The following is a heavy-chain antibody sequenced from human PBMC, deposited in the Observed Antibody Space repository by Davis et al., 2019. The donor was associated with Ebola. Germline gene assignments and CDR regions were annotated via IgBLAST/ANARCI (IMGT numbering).Heavy chain of an antibody. Sequence: GESLKISCAASGFTFSSYSMNWVRQAPGKGLEWVSSISSSSSYIYYADSVKGRFTISRDNAKNSLYLQMNSLRAEDTAVYYCAREGGYCSSTSCYYYWGQGTLVTVSS. V-gene: IGHV3-21*01. J-gene: IGHJ4*02. CDR1: GFTFSSYS. CDR3: AREGGYCSSTSCYYY. D-gene: IGHD2-2*01. CDR2: ISSSSSYI.